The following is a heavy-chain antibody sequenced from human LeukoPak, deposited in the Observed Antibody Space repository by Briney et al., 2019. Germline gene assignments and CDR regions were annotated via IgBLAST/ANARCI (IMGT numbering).Heavy chain of an antibody. Sequence: GESLRISCKGSGFSFTSYWISWVRQMPGKGLEWMGRIDPSDFYNNYSPSFQGHVTISADKSITTAYLQWSSLKASDTAIYYCASQSPGYSSNFDYWGQGTLVTVSS. CDR2: IDPSDFYN. V-gene: IGHV5-10-1*01. CDR1: GFSFTSYW. D-gene: IGHD5-18*01. CDR3: ASQSPGYSSNFDY. J-gene: IGHJ4*02.